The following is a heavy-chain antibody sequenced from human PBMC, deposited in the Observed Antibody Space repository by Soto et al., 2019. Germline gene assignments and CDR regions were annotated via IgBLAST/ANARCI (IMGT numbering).Heavy chain of an antibody. J-gene: IGHJ6*04. Sequence: QVQLVESGGGVVQPGRSLRLSCAASGFTFSSYGMHWVRQAPGKGLEWVAVIWYDGNNKYYADSVKGRFTISRDNSKNTLYLQMNSLRAEDTAVYYCARQVVPAAPYYYYSMDVWGKGTTVAVSS. CDR1: GFTFSSYG. CDR3: ARQVVPAAPYYYYSMDV. V-gene: IGHV3-33*01. D-gene: IGHD2-2*01. CDR2: IWYDGNNK.